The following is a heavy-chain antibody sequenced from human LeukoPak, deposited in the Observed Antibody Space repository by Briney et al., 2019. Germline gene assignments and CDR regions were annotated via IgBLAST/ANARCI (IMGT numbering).Heavy chain of an antibody. Sequence: GGSLRLSCAASGFTFSDHHMDWVRQAPGEGLEWVARIRNKANRYTTEYAASVKGRFTISRDDSENSLYLQTDSLKTEDTAVYYCARSPLGIAPFDYWGQGTLVTVSS. J-gene: IGHJ4*02. CDR3: ARSPLGIAPFDY. V-gene: IGHV3-72*01. D-gene: IGHD7-27*01. CDR1: GFTFSDHH. CDR2: IRNKANRYTT.